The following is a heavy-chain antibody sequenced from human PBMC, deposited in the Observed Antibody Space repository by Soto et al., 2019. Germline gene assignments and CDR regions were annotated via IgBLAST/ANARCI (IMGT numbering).Heavy chain of an antibody. D-gene: IGHD3-10*01. Sequence: EVQLVESGGGLVQPGGSLRLSCAASGFTFSGYWMHWVRQAPGKGLVWVSRINNDGSDTTYADSVRGRFTISRDNAKNTLYLQMNSLSAEDTAVYFCAGGGSGDFDYWGQGTLVTVSS. CDR2: INNDGSDT. CDR1: GFTFSGYW. J-gene: IGHJ4*02. V-gene: IGHV3-74*01. CDR3: AGGGSGDFDY.